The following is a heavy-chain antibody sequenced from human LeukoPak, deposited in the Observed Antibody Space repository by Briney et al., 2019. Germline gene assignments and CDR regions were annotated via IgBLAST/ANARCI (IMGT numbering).Heavy chain of an antibody. Sequence: ASVEVSCKASGGIFTSYAFGWVRQAPGQGLEWMGRIIPILGIVNYAQKFQGRITITGDESTNTVYMELSSLRSDDTAVYYCARVVLWFGESGRYYFDYWGQGTLVTVSS. CDR1: GGIFTSYA. CDR3: ARVVLWFGESGRYYFDY. V-gene: IGHV1-69*13. CDR2: IIPILGIV. J-gene: IGHJ4*02. D-gene: IGHD3-10*01.